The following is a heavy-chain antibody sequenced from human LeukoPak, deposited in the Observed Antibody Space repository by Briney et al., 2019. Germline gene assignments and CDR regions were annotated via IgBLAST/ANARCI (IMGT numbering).Heavy chain of an antibody. J-gene: IGHJ3*02. V-gene: IGHV1-69*06. CDR2: IISIFSTA. CDR1: VCTFSSYA. Sequence: SGKVSRKASVCTFSSYAIRWVRQAPAQGLEWMGGIISIFSTANYAQNFQGRVTITGDKSTSTAYMELSSLRSEDTAVYYCASPRETDAFGIWAKGKWSPSLQ. CDR3: ASPRETDAFGI.